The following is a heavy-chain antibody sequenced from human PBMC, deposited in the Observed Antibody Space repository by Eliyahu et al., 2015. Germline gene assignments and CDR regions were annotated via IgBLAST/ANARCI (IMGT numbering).Heavy chain of an antibody. CDR2: INHSGST. CDR1: GGSFSGXY. D-gene: IGHD2-15*01. J-gene: IGHJ4*02. V-gene: IGHV4-34*01. CDR3: ARGFRDIVVVVAATPGAYFDY. Sequence: QVQLQQWGAGLLKPSETLSLTCAVYGGSFSGXYXXWIRQPPGXGLEWIGEINHSGSTNYNPSLKSRVTISVDTSKNQFSLKLSSVTAADTAVYYCARGFRDIVVVVAATPGAYFDYWGQGTLVTVSS.